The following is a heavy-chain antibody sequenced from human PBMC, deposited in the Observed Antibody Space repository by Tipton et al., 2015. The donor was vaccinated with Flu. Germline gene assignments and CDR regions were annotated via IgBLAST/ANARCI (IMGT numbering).Heavy chain of an antibody. CDR1: GGSISTYY. J-gene: IGHJ5*02. Sequence: LRLSCTVSGGSISTYYWSWVRQPPGKGLEWIGHIYYSGSANYNPSLKSRVTMSVDTSRNHLSLRLRSVTAADTAVYFCARRDFSNYVSDPKSWFDPWGQGILVTVSP. D-gene: IGHD4-11*01. CDR3: ARRDFSNYVSDPKSWFDP. V-gene: IGHV4-59*08. CDR2: IYYSGSA.